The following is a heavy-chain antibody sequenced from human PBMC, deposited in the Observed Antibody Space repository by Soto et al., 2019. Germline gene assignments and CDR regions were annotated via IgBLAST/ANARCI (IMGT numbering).Heavy chain of an antibody. CDR1: GGGSFSSFS. Sequence: QVQLVQSGAEVKKPGSSVKVSCKASGGGSFSSFSITWVRQAPRQGLEWMGGTIPNFGTADYAQKFQDRVTLSADEKPRTAYRELRTRTSEDRAAYYCARGWGHSASGGSYMFFGAWGQGTPVTVS. CDR2: TIPNFGTA. J-gene: IGHJ5*02. CDR3: ARGWGHSASGGSYMFFGA. D-gene: IGHD2-15*01. V-gene: IGHV1-69*01.